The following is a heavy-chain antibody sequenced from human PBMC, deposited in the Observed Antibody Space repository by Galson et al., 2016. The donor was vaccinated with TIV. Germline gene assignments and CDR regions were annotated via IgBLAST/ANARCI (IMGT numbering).Heavy chain of an antibody. D-gene: IGHD3-22*01. Sequence: SLRLSCAASGFTFSSYAMSWVRQAPGKGLEWVSAISASGGSTYYADSVKGRFTISRDNSKKTVYMQMNSLRAEDTVVYYCAKVPSSGFYYYYGMDVWGQGTTVTVSS. CDR3: AKVPSSGFYYYYGMDV. CDR2: ISASGGST. CDR1: GFTFSSYA. J-gene: IGHJ6*02. V-gene: IGHV3-23*01.